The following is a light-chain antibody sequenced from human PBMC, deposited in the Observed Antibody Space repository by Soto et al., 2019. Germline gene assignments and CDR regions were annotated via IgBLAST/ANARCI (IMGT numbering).Light chain of an antibody. J-gene: IGKJ4*01. Sequence: DIQFTQSPSFLSASVGDRVSITCLASQGIGSYLAWYQQKPGKAPNLMIYAASTLQSGVPSRFSGSGSGTDCTLTISSLQPEDFATYYCHQLNNYPLTLGGGTKVDIK. V-gene: IGKV1-9*01. CDR3: HQLNNYPLT. CDR2: AAS. CDR1: QGIGSY.